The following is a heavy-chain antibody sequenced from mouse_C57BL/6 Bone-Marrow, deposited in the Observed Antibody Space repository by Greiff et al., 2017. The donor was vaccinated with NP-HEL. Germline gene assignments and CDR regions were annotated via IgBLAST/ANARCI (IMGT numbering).Heavy chain of an antibody. CDR1: GFTFSSYA. CDR2: ISAGGSYT. D-gene: IGHD4-1*01. V-gene: IGHV5-4*03. Sequence: EVKLMESGGGLVKPGGSLKLSCAASGFTFSSYAMSWVRQTPEKRLEWVATISAGGSYTYYPDNVKGRFTISRDNAKNNLYLQLSHLKSEDTAMYYCARVLGKGAMDYWGQGTSVTVSS. J-gene: IGHJ4*01. CDR3: ARVLGKGAMDY.